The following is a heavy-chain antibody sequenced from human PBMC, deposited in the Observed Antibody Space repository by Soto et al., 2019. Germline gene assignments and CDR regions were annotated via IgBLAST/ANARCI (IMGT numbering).Heavy chain of an antibody. J-gene: IGHJ6*02. CDR1: GCTFSSYA. V-gene: IGHV1-69*13. CDR3: ARVITIFGVVHYYGMDV. D-gene: IGHD3-3*01. Sequence: GASVKVSCKASGCTFSSYAISCVRQAPGQVLEWMGGIIPIFGTANYAQKFQGRVTITADESTSTAYMELSSLRSEDTAVYYCARVITIFGVVHYYGMDVWGQGTTVTVSS. CDR2: IIPIFGTA.